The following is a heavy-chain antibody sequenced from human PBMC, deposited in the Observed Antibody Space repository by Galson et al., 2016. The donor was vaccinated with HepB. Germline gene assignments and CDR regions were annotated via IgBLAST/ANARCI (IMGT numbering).Heavy chain of an antibody. Sequence: SLRLSCAASGFTFSRYGMNWVRQAPAKGLEWVSYTSTSGTTIYYTDSVKGRFTISRDNAKNSLYLQMDSLRDEDTAVYHCAREISKYTYGYSLSPSVHAMDVWGQGTTVTVS. D-gene: IGHD5-18*01. CDR3: AREISKYTYGYSLSPSVHAMDV. CDR1: GFTFSRYG. J-gene: IGHJ6*02. V-gene: IGHV3-48*02. CDR2: TSTSGTTI.